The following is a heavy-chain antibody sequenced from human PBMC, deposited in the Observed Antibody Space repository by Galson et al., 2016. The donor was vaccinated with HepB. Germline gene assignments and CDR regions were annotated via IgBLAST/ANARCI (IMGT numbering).Heavy chain of an antibody. V-gene: IGHV3-21*01. J-gene: IGHJ4*02. CDR2: ISRGSGYI. Sequence: SLRLSCAASGFTFSTYNMNWVRQAPGKGLEWVSSISRGSGYIYYADSVKGRFTISRDTAKNSLYLQMNSLRAEDTAVYYCCVDTAMDYVFDYWGQGALVTVSS. CDR1: GFTFSTYN. D-gene: IGHD5-18*01. CDR3: CVDTAMDYVFDY.